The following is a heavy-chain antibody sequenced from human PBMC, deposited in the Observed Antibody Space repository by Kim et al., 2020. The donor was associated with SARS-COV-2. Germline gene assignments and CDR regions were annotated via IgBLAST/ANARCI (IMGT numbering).Heavy chain of an antibody. J-gene: IGHJ4*02. CDR2: IYYSGST. CDR1: GGSISSYY. CDR3: ASLRGYSYGIYY. Sequence: SETLSLTCTVSGGSISSYYWSWIRQPPGKGLEWIGYIYYSGSTNYNPSLKSRVTISVDTSKNQFSLKLSSVTAADTAVYYCASLRGYSYGIYYWGQGTLVTVSS. D-gene: IGHD5-18*01. V-gene: IGHV4-59*01.